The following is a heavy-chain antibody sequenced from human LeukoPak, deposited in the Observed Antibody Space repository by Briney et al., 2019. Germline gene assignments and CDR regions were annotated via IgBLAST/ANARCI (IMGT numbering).Heavy chain of an antibody. CDR1: VFTFSSYP. CDR2: ISSSSTYT. CDR3: AGEAAFDM. V-gene: IGHV3-21*06. Sequence: GGSLRLSCAASVFTFSSYPMNWVRQAPGKGLEWVSPISSSSTYTFYADSLKSRFTISRDNAKNSLYRQRNSLRAEDAVVYDCAGEAAFDMGGQGTMVTVS. J-gene: IGHJ3*02.